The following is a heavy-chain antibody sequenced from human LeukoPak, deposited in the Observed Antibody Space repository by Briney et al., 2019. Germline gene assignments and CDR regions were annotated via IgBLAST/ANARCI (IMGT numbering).Heavy chain of an antibody. Sequence: SQTLSLTCTVSGGSISSGGYYWSWIRQPPGKGLEWIGYIYHSGSTYYNPSLKSRVTISVDRSKNQFSLKLSSVTAADTAVYYCARDKASRPSGYSLGSDPWGQGTLVTVSS. D-gene: IGHD5-18*01. V-gene: IGHV4-30-2*01. J-gene: IGHJ5*02. CDR1: GGSISSGGYY. CDR2: IYHSGST. CDR3: ARDKASRPSGYSLGSDP.